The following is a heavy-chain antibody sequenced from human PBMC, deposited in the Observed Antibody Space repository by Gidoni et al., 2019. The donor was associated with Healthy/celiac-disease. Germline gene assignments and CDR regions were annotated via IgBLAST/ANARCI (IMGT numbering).Heavy chain of an antibody. Sequence: QVQLQESGPVLVKPSQTLSLTCTVSGGSISSGGYYWSWIRQHPGKGLEWIGYLYYSGSTYYNPSLKSRVTISVDTSKNQFSLKLSSVTAADTAVYYCARNPPLEDDYSNLLGFDYWGQGTLVTVSS. CDR2: LYYSGST. V-gene: IGHV4-31*03. CDR1: GGSISSGGYY. CDR3: ARNPPLEDDYSNLLGFDY. J-gene: IGHJ4*02. D-gene: IGHD4-4*01.